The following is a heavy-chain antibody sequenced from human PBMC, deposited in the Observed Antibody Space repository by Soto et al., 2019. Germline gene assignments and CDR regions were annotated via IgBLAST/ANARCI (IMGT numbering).Heavy chain of an antibody. CDR3: ASNGERYYYYGMDV. D-gene: IGHD2-8*01. V-gene: IGHV1-69*12. J-gene: IGHJ6*02. CDR1: GGTFSSSA. Sequence: QVQLVQSGAEVKKPGSSVKVSCKASGGTFSSSAISWVRQAPGQGLEWMGGIIPIFGTAEYAQKFQGRVTITADECSSTDFMEVSSLRSEDTAVCYCASNGERYYYYGMDVWGQGTTVTVSS. CDR2: IIPIFGTA.